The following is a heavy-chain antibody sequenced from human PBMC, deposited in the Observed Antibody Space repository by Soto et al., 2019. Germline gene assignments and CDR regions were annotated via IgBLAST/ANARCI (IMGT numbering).Heavy chain of an antibody. V-gene: IGHV1-58*01. CDR3: AAPRRYFYTYDFDYMDG. J-gene: IGHJ6*02. CDR2: IVVGSGNT. CDR1: GFTFTSSA. D-gene: IGHD3-10*01. Sequence: ASVQVSCKASGFTFTSSAVQWVRLARGQRLEWIGWIVVGSGNTNYAQNFQERVTITRDMSTSTAHMELSSLRSEDTAVYYCAAPRRYFYTYDFDYMDGWGQGTTVTVSS.